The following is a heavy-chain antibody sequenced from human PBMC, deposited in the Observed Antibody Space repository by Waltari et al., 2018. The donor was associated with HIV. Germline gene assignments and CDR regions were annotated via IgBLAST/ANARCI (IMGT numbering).Heavy chain of an antibody. CDR1: GSKSSDYS. V-gene: IGHV3-11*05. CDR2: IISNSRSYT. CDR3: ARDSALYYDTSAFSL. J-gene: IGHJ4*02. D-gene: IGHD3-22*01. Sequence: QEQLVESGGGLVKPGGPRRLSRAASGSKSSDYSMSGIRQAPGKRLDCVSAIISNSRSYTSYSYSVRRRFTLARDNAKNSLYLQLNSLTVDDTSIFYCARDSALYYDTSAFSLWGRGILVTVSS.